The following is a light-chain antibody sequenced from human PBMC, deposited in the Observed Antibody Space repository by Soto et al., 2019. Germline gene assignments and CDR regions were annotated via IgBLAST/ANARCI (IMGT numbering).Light chain of an antibody. CDR3: TSYTRTSSTTYV. V-gene: IGLV2-14*02. CDR1: SSDVGSYNL. Sequence: QSALTQPASVSGSPGQSITIPCTGTSSDVGSYNLVSWYQQHPGKAPKLMIYEGSKRPSGVSNRFSGSKSGNTASLTISGLQAEDEADYYCTSYTRTSSTTYVFGTGTKVTVL. CDR2: EGS. J-gene: IGLJ1*01.